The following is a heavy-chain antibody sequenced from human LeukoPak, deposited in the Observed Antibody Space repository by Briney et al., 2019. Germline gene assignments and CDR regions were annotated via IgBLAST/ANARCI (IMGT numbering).Heavy chain of an antibody. J-gene: IGHJ4*02. CDR3: ARERYGDFALDY. CDR2: ISSSSSYI. D-gene: IGHD4-17*01. V-gene: IGHV3-21*01. CDR1: GFTFSSYS. Sequence: GRSLRLSCAASGFTFSSYSMNWVRQAPGKGLEWVSSISSSSSYIYYADSVKGRFTISRDNAKNSLYLQMNSLRAEDTAVYYCARERYGDFALDYWGQGTLVTVSS.